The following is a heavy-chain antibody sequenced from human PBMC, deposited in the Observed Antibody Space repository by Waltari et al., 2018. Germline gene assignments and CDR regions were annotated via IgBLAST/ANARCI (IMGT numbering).Heavy chain of an antibody. V-gene: IGHV3-7*01. D-gene: IGHD6-6*01. CDR2: IKQDGSEK. Sequence: EVQLVESGGGLVQPGGSLRLSCAASGFTFSSYWMSWVRQAPGKGLEWVANIKQDGSEKYYVDSVKGRFTISRDNAKNSLYLQMNSLRAEDTAVYYCARGDVQLVLGAFDIWGQGTMVTVSS. CDR3: ARGDVQLVLGAFDI. J-gene: IGHJ3*02. CDR1: GFTFSSYW.